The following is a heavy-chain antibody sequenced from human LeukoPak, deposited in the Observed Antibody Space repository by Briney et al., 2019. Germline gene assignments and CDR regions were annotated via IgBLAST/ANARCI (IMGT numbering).Heavy chain of an antibody. CDR1: GGSISSYS. V-gene: IGHV4-59*01. Sequence: PSETLSLTCTVPGGSISSYSWSWIRQPPGKGLEWIGYIYYSGSTNYNPSLKSRVTISVDTSKNQFSLKLSSVTAADTAVYYCARGLLGIERAFDIWGPGTTVTVSS. CDR3: ARGLLGIERAFDI. J-gene: IGHJ3*02. D-gene: IGHD3-22*01. CDR2: IYYSGST.